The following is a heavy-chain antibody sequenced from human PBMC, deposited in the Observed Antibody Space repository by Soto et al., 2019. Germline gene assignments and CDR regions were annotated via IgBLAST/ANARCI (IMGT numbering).Heavy chain of an antibody. CDR2: IYYSGST. CDR3: ARHLSDYSNPLYYFDY. Sequence: PEETLSLTCTVSGGSISSYYWSWIRQPPGKGLEWIGYIYYSGSTNYNPSLKSRVTISVDTSKNQFSLKLSSATAADTAVYYCARHLSDYSNPLYYFDYWGQGTLVTVSS. D-gene: IGHD4-4*01. CDR1: GGSISSYY. J-gene: IGHJ4*02. V-gene: IGHV4-59*08.